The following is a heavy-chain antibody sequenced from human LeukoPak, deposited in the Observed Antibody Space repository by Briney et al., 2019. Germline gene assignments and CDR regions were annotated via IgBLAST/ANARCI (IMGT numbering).Heavy chain of an antibody. Sequence: AGGSLRLSCAASGFTFSSYSMNWDRQAPGKGLEWVSYISSSSSTIFYADSVKGRLTIARDNAKNSLYLKMNSLRAEDTAVYYCARRGRYYDSSPLGYWGQGTLVTVSS. CDR1: GFTFSSYS. J-gene: IGHJ4*02. CDR3: ARRGRYYDSSPLGY. D-gene: IGHD3-22*01. V-gene: IGHV3-48*01. CDR2: ISSSSSTI.